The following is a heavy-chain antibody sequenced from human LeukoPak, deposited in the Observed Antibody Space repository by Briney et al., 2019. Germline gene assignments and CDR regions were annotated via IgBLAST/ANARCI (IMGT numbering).Heavy chain of an antibody. V-gene: IGHV4-34*01. CDR2: INHSGST. CDR3: ARGGYRYGYDY. Sequence: PSETLSLTCAVYGGSLTGYYWNWIRQPPGKGLEWIGEINHSGSTDCIPSLKSRVTISVDTSKNQFSLKLSSVTAADTAVYYCARGGYRYGYDYWGQGTLVTVSS. CDR1: GGSLTGYY. J-gene: IGHJ4*02. D-gene: IGHD5-18*01.